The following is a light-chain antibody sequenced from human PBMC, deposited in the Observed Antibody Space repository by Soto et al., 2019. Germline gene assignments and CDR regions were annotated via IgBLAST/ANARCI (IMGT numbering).Light chain of an antibody. CDR3: QQSYSTPAWT. J-gene: IGKJ1*01. V-gene: IGKV1-39*01. CDR2: AAS. Sequence: NNMTLSPSSMSASIGDSANMSCRASQSISSYLNWYQQKPGKAPKLLIYAASSLQSGVPSRFSGSGSGTDFTLTISSLQPEDFATYYCQQSYSTPAWTFGQATNADI. CDR1: QSISSY.